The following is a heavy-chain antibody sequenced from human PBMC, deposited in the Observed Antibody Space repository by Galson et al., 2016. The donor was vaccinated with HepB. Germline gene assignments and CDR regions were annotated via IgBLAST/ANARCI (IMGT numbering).Heavy chain of an antibody. CDR3: ARGLRFFDF. J-gene: IGHJ4*02. V-gene: IGHV1-3*01. CDR1: GYTFTSNV. Sequence: SVKVSCKASGYTFTSNVIHWVRQAPGQRLEWMGWINAGNGNPKYAQKFEGRVTISRDTSASTVYMELSSLRSEDTAVYYCARGLRFFDFWGQGTLVSVSS. CDR2: INAGNGNP.